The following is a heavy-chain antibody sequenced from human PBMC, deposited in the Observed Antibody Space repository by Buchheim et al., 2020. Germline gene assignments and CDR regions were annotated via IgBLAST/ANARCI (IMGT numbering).Heavy chain of an antibody. Sequence: QLQLQESGPGLVKPSETLSVTCTVSGGSISSTDYSWGWIRQPPGKGLEWIGTIYYGGTTYYNPSLKSRVTISVDTSKNQFSLKLSSVTAPDTAVYFCASRTGFGNSGLNDYWGQGTL. D-gene: IGHD4-23*01. J-gene: IGHJ4*02. CDR1: GGSISSTDYS. CDR2: IYYGGTT. V-gene: IGHV4-39*01. CDR3: ASRTGFGNSGLNDY.